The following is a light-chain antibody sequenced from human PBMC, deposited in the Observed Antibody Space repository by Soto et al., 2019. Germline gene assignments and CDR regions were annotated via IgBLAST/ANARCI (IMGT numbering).Light chain of an antibody. Sequence: IQLTQSPSSLSASVGDRVTITCRASQSISSYLNWYQQKPGKAPKLLIYAASSLQSGVPSSFSGSGSGTDFTLTISSLQPEDFATYYCQQSYSTPPTFGQVTKVDIK. CDR1: QSISSY. J-gene: IGKJ1*01. V-gene: IGKV1-39*01. CDR3: QQSYSTPPT. CDR2: AAS.